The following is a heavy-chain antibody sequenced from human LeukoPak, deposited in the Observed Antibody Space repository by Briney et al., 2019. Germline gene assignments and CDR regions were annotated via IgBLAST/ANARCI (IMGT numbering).Heavy chain of an antibody. J-gene: IGHJ4*02. CDR3: AKESGITMVQGVIKGFHFDY. V-gene: IGHV3-23*01. CDR2: ISGSGGST. Sequence: GGSLRLSCAASGFTFSSYAMSWVRQAPGKGLEWVSAISGSGGSTYYADSVKGRFTISRDNSKSTLYLQMNSLRAEDTAVYYCAKESGITMVQGVIKGFHFDYWGQGTLVTVSS. D-gene: IGHD3-10*01. CDR1: GFTFSSYA.